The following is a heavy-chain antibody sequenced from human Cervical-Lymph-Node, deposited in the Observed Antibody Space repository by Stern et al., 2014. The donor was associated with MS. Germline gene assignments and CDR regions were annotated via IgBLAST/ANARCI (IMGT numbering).Heavy chain of an antibody. CDR1: GFTFRSYW. Sequence: VQLVESGGGLVQPGGSLRLSCEVSGFTFRSYWMSWVRQAPGKGLEWVANIKQEGSEKYYVDSVKGRFTISRDNAKNALYLQMNSLRVEDTAVYYCARVQKYTSGWYGLNTGYGMDVWGQGTTVTVSS. CDR3: ARVQKYTSGWYGLNTGYGMDV. J-gene: IGHJ6*02. V-gene: IGHV3-7*01. D-gene: IGHD6-19*01. CDR2: IKQEGSEK.